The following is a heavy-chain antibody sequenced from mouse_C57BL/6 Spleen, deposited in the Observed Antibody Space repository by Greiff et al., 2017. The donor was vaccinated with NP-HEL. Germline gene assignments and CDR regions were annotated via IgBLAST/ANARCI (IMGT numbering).Heavy chain of an antibody. CDR2: IYPSDSET. J-gene: IGHJ4*01. Sequence: QVHVKQPGAELVRPGSSVKLSCKASGYTFTSYWMDWVKQRPGQGLEWIGNIYPSDSETHYNQKFKDKATLTVDKSSSTAYMQLSSLTSEDSAVYYGARKGYSNYGAMDDWGQGTSVTVSS. CDR1: GYTFTSYW. D-gene: IGHD2-5*01. CDR3: ARKGYSNYGAMDD. V-gene: IGHV1-61*01.